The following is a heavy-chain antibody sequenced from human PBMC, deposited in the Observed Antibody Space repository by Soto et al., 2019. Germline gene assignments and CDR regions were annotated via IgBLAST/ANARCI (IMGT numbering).Heavy chain of an antibody. V-gene: IGHV4-39*07. CDR2: IYYSGST. CDR3: ARTGGFLGAPFDY. D-gene: IGHD3-10*01. Sequence: SETLSLTCTVSGGSISSSSYYWGWIRQPPGKGLEWIGSIYYSGSTYYNPSLKSRVTISVDTSKNQFSLKLSSVTAADTAVYYCARTGGFLGAPFDYWGQGTLVTVSS. CDR1: GGSISSSSYY. J-gene: IGHJ4*02.